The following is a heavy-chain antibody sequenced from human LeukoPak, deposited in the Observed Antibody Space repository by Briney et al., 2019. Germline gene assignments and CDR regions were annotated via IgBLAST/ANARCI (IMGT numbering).Heavy chain of an antibody. Sequence: ASVQVSCKASGYTFTSYDINWVRQATGQGLEWMGWMNPNSGNTGYAQKFQGRVTMTRNTSISTAYMELSSLRSEDTAVYYCARGQLELLLLYYYYYMDVWGKGTTVTVS. CDR2: MNPNSGNT. D-gene: IGHD1-1*01. CDR3: ARGQLELLLLYYYYYMDV. J-gene: IGHJ6*03. V-gene: IGHV1-8*01. CDR1: GYTFTSYD.